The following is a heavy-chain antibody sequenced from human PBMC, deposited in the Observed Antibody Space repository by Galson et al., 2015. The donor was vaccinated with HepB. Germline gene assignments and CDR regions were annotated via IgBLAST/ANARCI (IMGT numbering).Heavy chain of an antibody. CDR1: GFSLSTSGVG. D-gene: IGHD5-18*01. V-gene: IGHV2-5*02. J-gene: IGHJ4*02. CDR2: IYWDDDK. CDR3: AHSPDTAMVRYFDY. Sequence: PALVKPTQTLTLTCTFSGFSLSTSGVGVGWIRQPPGKALEWLALIYWDDDKRYSPSLKSRLTITKDTSKNQVVLTMTNMDPVDTATYYCAHSPDTAMVRYFDYWGQGTLVTVSS.